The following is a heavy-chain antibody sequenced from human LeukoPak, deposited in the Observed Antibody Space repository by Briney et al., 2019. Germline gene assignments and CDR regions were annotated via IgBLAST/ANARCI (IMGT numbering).Heavy chain of an antibody. Sequence: GGSLRLSCAASGFTFSTYWMSWVRQAPGKGLEWVANIKQDGSEKNYVDSVKGRFTISRDNAKNSLYLQMNSLGAEDTAVYYCARELTTTGTTWAYWGQGTLVTVSS. V-gene: IGHV3-7*01. D-gene: IGHD1-1*01. CDR3: ARELTTTGTTWAY. CDR1: GFTFSTYW. J-gene: IGHJ4*02. CDR2: IKQDGSEK.